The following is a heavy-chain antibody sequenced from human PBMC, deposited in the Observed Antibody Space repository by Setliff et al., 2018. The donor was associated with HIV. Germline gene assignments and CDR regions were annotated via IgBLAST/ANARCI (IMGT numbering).Heavy chain of an antibody. D-gene: IGHD3-9*01. CDR2: ISSSSTI. CDR1: GFTFSSYS. Sequence: PGGSLRLSCAASGFTFSSYSMNWVRQAPGKGLEWVPYISSSSTIYYADSVKGRFTISRDNAKNSLYLQMNSLRAEDTAVYYCARERRYFAPNYMDVWGKGTTVTVSS. CDR3: ARERRYFAPNYMDV. V-gene: IGHV3-48*01. J-gene: IGHJ6*03.